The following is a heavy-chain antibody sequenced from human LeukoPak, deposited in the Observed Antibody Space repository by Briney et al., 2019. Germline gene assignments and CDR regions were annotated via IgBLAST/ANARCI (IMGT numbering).Heavy chain of an antibody. CDR2: MNPNGGNT. D-gene: IGHD4-23*01. Sequence: RASVKVSCKASGYTFTSYDINWVRQATGQGLEWMGWMNPNGGNTGYAQKFQGRVTITRNTSISTAYMELSSLRSEDTAVYYCAFSSVYGGNLDYWGQGTLVTVSS. CDR3: AFSSVYGGNLDY. V-gene: IGHV1-8*03. CDR1: GYTFTSYD. J-gene: IGHJ4*02.